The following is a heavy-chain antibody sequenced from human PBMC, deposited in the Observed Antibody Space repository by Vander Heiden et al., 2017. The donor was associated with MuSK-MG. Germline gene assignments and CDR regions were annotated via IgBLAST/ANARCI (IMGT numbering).Heavy chain of an antibody. CDR3: ARWARPMVRGVITVDAFDI. V-gene: IGHV4-39*01. J-gene: IGHJ3*02. D-gene: IGHD3-10*01. CDR1: GGSISSSSYY. CDR2: IYYSGST. Sequence: QLQLQESGPGLVKPSETLSLTCTVSGGSISSSSYYWGWIRQPPGKGLEWIGSIYYSGSTYYNPSLKSRVTISVDTSKNQFSLKLSSVTAADTAVYYCARWARPMVRGVITVDAFDIWGQGTMVTVSS.